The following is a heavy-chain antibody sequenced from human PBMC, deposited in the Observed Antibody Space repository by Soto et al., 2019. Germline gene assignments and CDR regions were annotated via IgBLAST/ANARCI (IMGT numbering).Heavy chain of an antibody. CDR3: ARDPPLYDILTGYSYLFDY. CDR2: ISAYNGNT. V-gene: IGHV1-18*01. J-gene: IGHJ4*02. D-gene: IGHD3-9*01. Sequence: ASVKVSCKASGYTFTSYGISWVRQAPGQGLEWMGWISAYNGNTNYAQKLQGRVTMTTDTSTSTAYMELRSLRSDDTAVYYCARDPPLYDILTGYSYLFDYWGKGTLVTVSS. CDR1: GYTFTSYG.